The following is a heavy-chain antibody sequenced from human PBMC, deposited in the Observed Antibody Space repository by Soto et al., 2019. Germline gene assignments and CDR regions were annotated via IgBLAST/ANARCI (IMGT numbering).Heavy chain of an antibody. CDR3: AGSPGLSRISGTTLGA. V-gene: IGHV3-74*01. J-gene: IGHJ5*01. D-gene: IGHD1-7*01. CDR2: INGDGSST. CDR1: GFTSSSHW. Sequence: GGSLRLSCAASGFTSSSHWMHWVRQAPGKGLVWVSRINGDGSSTSYADSVKGRFTISRDNAKNMLYLQVNSLRADDTAVYYCAGSPGLSRISGTTLGAWGKGTLVTVSS.